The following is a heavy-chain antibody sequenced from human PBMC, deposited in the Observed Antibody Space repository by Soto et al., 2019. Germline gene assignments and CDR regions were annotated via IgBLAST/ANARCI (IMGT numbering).Heavy chain of an antibody. Sequence: ASVKVSCKVSGDTFSTYSISWVRQAPGQGLEWLGGIIPILGIPSYAQRFQDRVTITADKSTSTAYMELSSLRSEDTAVYYCARERSRYDRSGYYRPDYWGQGTLVTVSS. D-gene: IGHD3-22*01. CDR3: ARERSRYDRSGYYRPDY. CDR1: GDTFSTYS. CDR2: IIPILGIP. J-gene: IGHJ4*02. V-gene: IGHV1-69*10.